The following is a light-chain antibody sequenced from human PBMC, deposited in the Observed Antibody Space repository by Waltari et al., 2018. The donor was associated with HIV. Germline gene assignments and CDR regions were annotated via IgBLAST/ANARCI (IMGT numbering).Light chain of an antibody. J-gene: IGLJ1*01. CDR3: QSFDSSLNAYV. CDR1: AAHIRATFD. CDR2: ATS. Sequence: QPVLTQPPSVSGAPGQRLILPCTGSAAHIRATFDVHGYQLPPGTAPQLLTYATSNRPSGVPDRFSGSKSGTSASLAITGLQAEDEAEYYCQSFDSSLNAYVFGPGTTVVVL. V-gene: IGLV1-40*02.